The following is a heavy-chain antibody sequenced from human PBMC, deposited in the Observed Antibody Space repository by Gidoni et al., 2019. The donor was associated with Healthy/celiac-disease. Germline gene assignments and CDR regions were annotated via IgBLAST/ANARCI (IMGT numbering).Heavy chain of an antibody. D-gene: IGHD2-2*01. Sequence: QVQLQESGPGLVKPSETLSLTCTVSGYSISSGYYWGWIRQPPGKGLEWIGSIYHSGSTYYNPSTKSRVTISVDTSKNQFSLKLSSVTAADTAGYYCAHAVRNTFDYWGQGTLVTVSS. J-gene: IGHJ4*02. CDR2: IYHSGST. CDR3: AHAVRNTFDY. V-gene: IGHV4-38-2*02. CDR1: GYSISSGYY.